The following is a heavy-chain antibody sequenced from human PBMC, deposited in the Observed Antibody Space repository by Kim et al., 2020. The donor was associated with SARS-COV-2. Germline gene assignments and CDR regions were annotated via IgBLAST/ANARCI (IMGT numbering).Heavy chain of an antibody. J-gene: IGHJ4*02. D-gene: IGHD2-15*01. V-gene: IGHV5-51*01. CDR1: GYSFTSYW. Sequence: GESLKISCKGSGYSFTSYWIGWVRQMPGKGLEWMGIIYPGDSDTRYSPSFQGQVTISADKSISTAYLQWSSLKASDTAMYYCARSGNCSGGSCYVGYWGQGTLVTVSS. CDR3: ARSGNCSGGSCYVGY. CDR2: IYPGDSDT.